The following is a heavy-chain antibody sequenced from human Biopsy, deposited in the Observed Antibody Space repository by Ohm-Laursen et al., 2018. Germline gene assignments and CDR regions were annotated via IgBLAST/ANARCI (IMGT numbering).Heavy chain of an antibody. Sequence: SETLSLTCTVSGDSLSSGPDNWSWIRQPPGQGLEYIGFIYSGGNTTYNPSLQNRVTMSVDTSKNQFSLNLRSVTAADTAVYYCARGTGRYYVYGAFDIWGQGTVVTVSS. CDR1: GDSLSSGPDN. D-gene: IGHD1-26*01. V-gene: IGHV4-61*01. CDR3: ARGTGRYYVYGAFDI. CDR2: IYSGGNT. J-gene: IGHJ3*02.